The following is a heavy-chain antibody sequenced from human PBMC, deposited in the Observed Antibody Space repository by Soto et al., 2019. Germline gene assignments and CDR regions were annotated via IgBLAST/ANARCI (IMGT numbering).Heavy chain of an antibody. J-gene: IGHJ5*02. Sequence: PSETLSLTCAVYGGSFSGYYWSWIRQPPGKGLEWIGEINHSGSTSYNPSLKSRVTISVDTSKNQFSLKLSSVTAADTAVYYCARGPIAAAWVPYPPINWFGPWGQGTLVTVSS. CDR1: GGSFSGYY. CDR2: INHSGST. D-gene: IGHD6-13*01. V-gene: IGHV4-34*01. CDR3: ARGPIAAAWVPYPPINWFGP.